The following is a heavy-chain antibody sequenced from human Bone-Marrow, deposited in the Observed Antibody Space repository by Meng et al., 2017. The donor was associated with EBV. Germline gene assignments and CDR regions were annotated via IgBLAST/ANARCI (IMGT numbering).Heavy chain of an antibody. CDR1: GASVSGGTFH. CDR2: IYDGGTT. CDR3: AKSSSSTPGVVDS. D-gene: IGHD6-6*01. V-gene: IGHV4-61*01. Sequence: QVQLQESGPGLGKPSATLSLTCTVSGASVSGGTFHWSWIRQPPGKELEWIGYIYDGGTTIYNPSLKSRVTIFLDTSRNQFSLGLRSVTTADTAVYYCAKSSSSTPGVVDSWGQGTLVTVSS. J-gene: IGHJ4*02.